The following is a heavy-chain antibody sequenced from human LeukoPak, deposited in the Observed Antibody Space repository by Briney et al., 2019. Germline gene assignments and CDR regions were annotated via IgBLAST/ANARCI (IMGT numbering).Heavy chain of an antibody. J-gene: IGHJ4*02. CDR3: ARHEESDCGGDCSPLDF. CDR2: ISYDGSNK. D-gene: IGHD2-21*01. Sequence: PGGSLRLSCAASGFTFSSYAMHWVRQAPGKGLEWVAVISYDGSNKYYADSVKGRFTISRDNSKNTLYLQMNSLRAEDTAVYYCARHEESDCGGDCSPLDFWGQGTLVIVSS. CDR1: GFTFSSYA. V-gene: IGHV3-30-3*01.